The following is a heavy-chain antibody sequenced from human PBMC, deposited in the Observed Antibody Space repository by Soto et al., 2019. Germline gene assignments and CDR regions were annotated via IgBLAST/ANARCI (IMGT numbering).Heavy chain of an antibody. D-gene: IGHD6-13*01. CDR2: IIPIFGTA. CDR3: ARGSTGYSSSWYGYYYYGMDV. V-gene: IGHV1-69*12. J-gene: IGHJ6*02. Sequence: QVQLVQSGAEVKKPGSSVKVSCKASGGTFSSYAISWVRQAPGQGLEWMGGIIPIFGTANYAQKFQGRVTITAHESTXXAXMXXSSLRSEDTAVYYCARGSTGYSSSWYGYYYYGMDVWGQGTTVTVSS. CDR1: GGTFSSYA.